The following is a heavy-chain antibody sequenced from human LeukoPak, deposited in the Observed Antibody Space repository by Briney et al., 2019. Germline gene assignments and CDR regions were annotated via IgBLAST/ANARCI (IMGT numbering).Heavy chain of an antibody. J-gene: IGHJ4*02. CDR2: INHSGST. V-gene: IGHV4-34*01. CDR3: ASLLSSHWSRLLRDY. D-gene: IGHD3-22*01. Sequence: SETLSLTCAVYGGSFSGYYWSWIRQPPGKGLEWIGEINHSGSTNYNPSLKSRVTISVDTSKNQFSLKLSSVTAADTAVYYCASLLSSHWSRLLRDYRGQGTLVTVSS. CDR1: GGSFSGYY.